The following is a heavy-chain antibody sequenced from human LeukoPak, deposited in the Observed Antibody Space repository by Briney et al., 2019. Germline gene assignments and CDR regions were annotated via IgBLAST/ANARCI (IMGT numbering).Heavy chain of an antibody. V-gene: IGHV3-23*01. J-gene: IGHJ4*02. D-gene: IGHD3-22*01. CDR1: GFTFSSYG. CDR2: ISGSGGST. CDR3: AKGLGSSGFDY. Sequence: GGTLRLSCAASGFTFSSYGMSWVRQAPGKGLEWVSAISGSGGSTYYADSVKGRFTISRDNSKNTLYLQVNSLRAEDTAVYYCAKGLGSSGFDYWGQGTLVTVSS.